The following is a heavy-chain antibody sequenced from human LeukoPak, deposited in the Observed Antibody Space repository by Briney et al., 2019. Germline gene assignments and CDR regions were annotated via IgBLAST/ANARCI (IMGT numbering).Heavy chain of an antibody. D-gene: IGHD6-13*01. Sequence: HSGGSLRLSCAASGFTFSSYGMHWVRQAPGKGLEWVAVISYDGSNKYYADSVKGRFTISRDNSKNTLYLQMNSLRAEDTAVYYCAKPESGSSSWYILPYWDAFGIWGQGTMVTVSS. V-gene: IGHV3-30*18. CDR1: GFTFSSYG. J-gene: IGHJ3*02. CDR3: AKPESGSSSWYILPYWDAFGI. CDR2: ISYDGSNK.